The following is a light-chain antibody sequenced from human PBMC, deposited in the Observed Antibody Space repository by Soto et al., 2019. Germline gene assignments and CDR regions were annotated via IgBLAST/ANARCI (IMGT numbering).Light chain of an antibody. Sequence: DIQMTQSRSSLSASVGDRVTITCRASQSISSYLNWYQQKPGKAPKLLIYAASSLQSGVPSRFSGSGSGTDFTLTISSLQPEDFATYYCQQSYSTPHFGPGTKVDIK. CDR3: QQSYSTPH. J-gene: IGKJ3*01. V-gene: IGKV1-39*01. CDR1: QSISSY. CDR2: AAS.